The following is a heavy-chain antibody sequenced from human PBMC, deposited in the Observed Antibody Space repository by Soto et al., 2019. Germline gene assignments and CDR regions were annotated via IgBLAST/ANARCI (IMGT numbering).Heavy chain of an antibody. Sequence: ASVKVSCKASGGTFSSYAISWVRQAPGQGLEWMGGIIPIFGTANYAQKFQGRVTITADESTSTAYMELSSLRSEDTAVYYCAGYDSSGYYGWFELWGQGTLVPGSS. CDR2: IIPIFGTA. CDR3: AGYDSSGYYGWFEL. J-gene: IGHJ5*02. CDR1: GGTFSSYA. D-gene: IGHD3-22*01. V-gene: IGHV1-69*13.